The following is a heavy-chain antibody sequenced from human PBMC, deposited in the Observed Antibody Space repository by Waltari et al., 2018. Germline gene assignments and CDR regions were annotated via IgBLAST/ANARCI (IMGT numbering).Heavy chain of an antibody. D-gene: IGHD4-17*01. CDR1: GGSISSSSYY. CDR2: IYYSGST. J-gene: IGHJ3*02. Sequence: QVQLQESGPGLVKPSETLSLTCTVSGGSISSSSYYWGWIRQPPGKGLEWIGSIYYSGSTYYNPSLKSRVTISVDTSKNQFSLKLSSVTAADTAVYYCARQGYGDYDRRGAFDIWGQGTMVTVSS. CDR3: ARQGYGDYDRRGAFDI. V-gene: IGHV4-39*01.